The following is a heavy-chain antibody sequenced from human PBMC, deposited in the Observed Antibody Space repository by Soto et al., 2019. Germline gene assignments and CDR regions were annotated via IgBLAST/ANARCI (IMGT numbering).Heavy chain of an antibody. Sequence: QVQLVESGGGEVQPGRSLSLSCAASGFTLSEYAVHWVRQAPGKGLEWVALLSYDGSNEKYANSLRGRFIISRHNSKNTVYLQMNRLRVEDTAVYYCERGNGPGSYLVDHWGQGTLVTVSS. CDR1: GFTLSEYA. D-gene: IGHD3-10*01. CDR2: LSYDGSNE. CDR3: ERGNGPGSYLVDH. J-gene: IGHJ4*02. V-gene: IGHV3-30-3*01.